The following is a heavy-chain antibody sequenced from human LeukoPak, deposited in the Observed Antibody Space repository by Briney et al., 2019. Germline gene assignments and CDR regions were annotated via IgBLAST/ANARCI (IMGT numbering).Heavy chain of an antibody. J-gene: IGHJ4*02. CDR2: IRSKAYGGTT. Sequence: GGSLRLSCTGSGFTFGDYAMSWVRQAPGKGLEWVGFIRSKAYGGTTEYAASVKGRFTISRDDSKSIAYLQMNSLKTEDTAVYYCTRKEGRYSDYWGQGTLVTVSS. V-gene: IGHV3-49*04. CDR1: GFTFGDYA. CDR3: TRKEGRYSDY. D-gene: IGHD5-12*01.